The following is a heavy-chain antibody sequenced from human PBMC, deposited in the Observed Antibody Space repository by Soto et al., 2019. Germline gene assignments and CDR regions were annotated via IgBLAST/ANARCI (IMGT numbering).Heavy chain of an antibody. D-gene: IGHD3-9*01. CDR1: GGSISSYY. Sequence: SETLSLTCTVSGGSISSYYWSWIRQPPGKGLEWIGYIYYSGSTNYNPSLKSRVTISVDTSKNQFSLKLSSVTAADTAVYYCARHDYDILTGYQFYYYYGMAVWGQGTTVTVSS. CDR3: ARHDYDILTGYQFYYYYGMAV. V-gene: IGHV4-59*08. J-gene: IGHJ6*02. CDR2: IYYSGST.